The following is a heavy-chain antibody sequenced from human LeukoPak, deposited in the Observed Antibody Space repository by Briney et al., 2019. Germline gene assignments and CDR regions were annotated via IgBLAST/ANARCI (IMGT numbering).Heavy chain of an antibody. Sequence: GGSLRLSCAASGFTFSSYAMSWVRQAPGKGPEWVSAISGSGGSTYYADSVKGRFTISRDNSKNTMYLQMNSLRAEDTAVYYCAKGPYSYGYGMGYWGQGTLVTVSS. CDR2: ISGSGGST. D-gene: IGHD5-18*01. CDR3: AKGPYSYGYGMGY. J-gene: IGHJ4*02. V-gene: IGHV3-23*01. CDR1: GFTFSSYA.